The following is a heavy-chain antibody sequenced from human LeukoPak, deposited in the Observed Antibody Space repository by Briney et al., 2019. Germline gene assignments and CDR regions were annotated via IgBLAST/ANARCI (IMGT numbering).Heavy chain of an antibody. V-gene: IGHV3-23*01. CDR1: GFTFSSYA. D-gene: IGHD2-15*01. CDR2: ISGSGGST. J-gene: IGHJ4*02. CDR3: ARDRDCSGGSCYQHSVYYFDY. Sequence: HPGGSLRLSCAASGFTFSSYAMSWVRQAPGKGLEWVSAISGSGGSTYYTDSVKGRFTISRDNSKNTLYLQMNSLRAEDTAVYYCARDRDCSGGSCYQHSVYYFDYWGQGTLVTVSS.